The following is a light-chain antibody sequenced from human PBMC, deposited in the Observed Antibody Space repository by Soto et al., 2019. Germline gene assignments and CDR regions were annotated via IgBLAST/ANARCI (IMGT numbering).Light chain of an antibody. CDR3: QQYGSSLMYT. CDR2: GAS. V-gene: IGKV3-20*01. Sequence: EIVLTQSPGTLSLSPGERATLSCRASQSGSSSYLAWYQQKPGQAPRLLIYGASSRATGIPDRFSGSGSGTDCTLTISRLEPEDFAVYYCQQYGSSLMYTFGQGTTLEIK. J-gene: IGKJ2*01. CDR1: QSGSSSY.